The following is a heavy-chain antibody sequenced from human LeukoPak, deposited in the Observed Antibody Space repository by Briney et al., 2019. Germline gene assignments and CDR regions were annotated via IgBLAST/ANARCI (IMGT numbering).Heavy chain of an antibody. D-gene: IGHD4-17*01. V-gene: IGHV3-7*01. CDR2: IKQDGSEK. CDR1: GFKFSSNW. CDR3: AREGPSVTPYY. J-gene: IGHJ4*02. Sequence: GGSLRLSCAASGFKFSSNWMSWVRQAPGKGLEWVANIKQDGSEKYYVDSVKGRFTISRDNAKNSLYLQMSSLRAEDTAVYYCAREGPSVTPYYWGQGTLVTVSS.